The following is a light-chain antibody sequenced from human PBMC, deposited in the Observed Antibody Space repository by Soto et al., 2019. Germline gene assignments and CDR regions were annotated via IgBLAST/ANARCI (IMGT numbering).Light chain of an antibody. V-gene: IGLV4-60*02. CDR2: LEGSGSY. CDR1: SGHSSYI. Sequence: QLVLTQSSSASASLGSSVKLTCTLSSGHSSYIIAWHHQQPGKAPRYLMKLEGSGSYNKGSGVPDRFSGSSSGVDRYLTISNLQFEDEANYYCETWDSNTRVFGGGTKLTVL. CDR3: ETWDSNTRV. J-gene: IGLJ2*01.